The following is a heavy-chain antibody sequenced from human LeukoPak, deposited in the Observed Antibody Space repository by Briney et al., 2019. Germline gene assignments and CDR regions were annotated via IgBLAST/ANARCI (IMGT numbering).Heavy chain of an antibody. CDR3: ARDRYSGYDGFGAFDI. CDR2: FYYRGST. J-gene: IGHJ3*02. V-gene: IGHV4-59*01. D-gene: IGHD5-12*01. CDR1: GGPLTSYY. Sequence: SETPSLTCAVSGGPLTSYYWSWIRQPPGEGLEWVGVFYYRGSTNYNPSLERRVTISVDTSKNRFSLKLSFVTAADTAVYYCARDRYSGYDGFGAFDIWGQGTMVTVSS.